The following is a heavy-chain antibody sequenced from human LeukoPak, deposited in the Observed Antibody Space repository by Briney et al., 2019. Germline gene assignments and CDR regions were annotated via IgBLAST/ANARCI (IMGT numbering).Heavy chain of an antibody. D-gene: IGHD3-10*01. V-gene: IGHV1-2*02. CDR1: GYTFTGYY. CDR3: ARGGSGSYFSWLDP. CDR2: INPYSGGT. J-gene: IGHJ5*02. Sequence: ASVRVSCKASGYTFTGYYIHWVRQAPGQGLECVGWINPYSGGTNYAQKFQGRVTMTRDTSISTAYMELSGLRSDDTAVYYCARGGSGSYFSWLDPWGQGTLVTVSS.